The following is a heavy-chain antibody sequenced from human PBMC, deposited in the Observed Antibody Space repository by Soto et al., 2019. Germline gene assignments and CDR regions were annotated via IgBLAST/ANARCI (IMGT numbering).Heavy chain of an antibody. CDR3: GYVYYNSGRWDA. V-gene: IGHV2-5*02. CDR1: GFSLSTSAVG. Sequence: ITLKESGPTLVKPTQTLTLTCTFSGFSLSTSAVGVGWIRQPPGKALEWLALIYWDDDKRYSPSLKSRLTITKDTSKNQVVLTMTYMDPGDTATYYCGYVYYNSGRWDAWGQGTLVTVSS. J-gene: IGHJ5*02. D-gene: IGHD3-10*01. CDR2: IYWDDDK.